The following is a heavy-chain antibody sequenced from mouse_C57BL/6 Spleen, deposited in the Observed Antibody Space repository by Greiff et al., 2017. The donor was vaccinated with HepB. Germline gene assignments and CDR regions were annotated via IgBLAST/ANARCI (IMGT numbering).Heavy chain of an antibody. CDR2: IYPGSGNT. J-gene: IGHJ4*01. CDR1: GYTFTDYY. D-gene: IGHD1-1*01. CDR3: ARERITTVEYAMDY. V-gene: IGHV1-76*01. Sequence: QVQLQQSGAELVRPGASVKLSCKASGYTFTDYYINWVKQRPGQGLEWIARIYPGSGNTYYNEKFKGQATLTAEKSSSTAYMQLSSLTSEDSAVYFCARERITTVEYAMDYWGQGTSVTVSS.